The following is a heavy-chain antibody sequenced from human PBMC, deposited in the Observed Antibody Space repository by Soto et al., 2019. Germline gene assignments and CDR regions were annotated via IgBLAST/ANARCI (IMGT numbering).Heavy chain of an antibody. Sequence: GGSLRLSCAASGFTFSSYAMSWVRQAPGKGLEWVSAISGSGGSTYYADSVKGRFTISRDNSKNTLYLQMNSLRAEDTAVYYCAKDHEGWFGELFVWFDPWGQGTLVTVSS. CDR3: AKDHEGWFGELFVWFDP. CDR2: ISGSGGST. J-gene: IGHJ5*02. V-gene: IGHV3-23*01. D-gene: IGHD3-10*01. CDR1: GFTFSSYA.